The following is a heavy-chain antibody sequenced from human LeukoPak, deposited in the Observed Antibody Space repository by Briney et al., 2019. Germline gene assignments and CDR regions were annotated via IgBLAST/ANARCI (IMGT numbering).Heavy chain of an antibody. CDR1: GFTFSSYA. D-gene: IGHD5-24*01. Sequence: GGSLRLSCAASGFTFSSYAMSWVRQAPGKGLEWVSAISGSGGSTYYADSVKGRFTISRDNSKNTLYLQMNNLRAEDTAVYYCAKDREMATIKWDFDYWGQGTLVTVSS. CDR2: ISGSGGST. J-gene: IGHJ4*02. CDR3: AKDREMATIKWDFDY. V-gene: IGHV3-23*01.